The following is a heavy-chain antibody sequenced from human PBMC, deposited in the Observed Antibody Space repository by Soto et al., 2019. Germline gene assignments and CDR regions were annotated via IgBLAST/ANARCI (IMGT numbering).Heavy chain of an antibody. CDR3: PKVPHS. CDR1: GGSISSGGYY. V-gene: IGHV4-31*01. Sequence: QVQLQESGPGLVKPSQTLSLTCTVSGGSISSGGYYWSWIRQHPGKGLEWIGYIYYSGSTYYNPSLTCLLTISVDPSKNHFSLKLSFVPAAHPAFYYCPKVPHSWGQGPLVTVSS. CDR2: IYYSGST. J-gene: IGHJ4*02.